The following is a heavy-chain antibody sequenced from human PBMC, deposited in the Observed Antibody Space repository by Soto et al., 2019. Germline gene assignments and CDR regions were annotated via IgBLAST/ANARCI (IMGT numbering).Heavy chain of an antibody. Sequence: EVQLVESGGGLVQPGGSLRLSCAASGFTFNTYSMNWVRQTPGKGLEWVAYITSGSTRILYADSVWGRFTISRDNAKDSLYQQSTSLRGEDAAMYCCTRDPHPVAFWG. CDR3: TRDPHPVAF. CDR1: GFTFNTYS. V-gene: IGHV3-48*01. J-gene: IGHJ2*01. CDR2: ITSGSTRI.